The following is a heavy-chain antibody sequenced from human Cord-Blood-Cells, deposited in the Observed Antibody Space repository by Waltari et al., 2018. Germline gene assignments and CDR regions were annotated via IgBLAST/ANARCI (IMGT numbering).Heavy chain of an antibody. CDR3: ARAVGSYYYYYGMDV. D-gene: IGHD1-26*01. J-gene: IGHJ6*02. V-gene: IGHV3-21*01. CDR1: GFTFSSYS. Sequence: EVQLVESGGGLVKPGGSLRLSCAASGFTFSSYSMNWVRQAPGKGLELFSSISISSSYIYYADSVKGRFTISRDNAKNSLYLQMNSLRAEDTAVYYCARAVGSYYYYYGMDVWGQGTTVTVSS. CDR2: ISISSSYI.